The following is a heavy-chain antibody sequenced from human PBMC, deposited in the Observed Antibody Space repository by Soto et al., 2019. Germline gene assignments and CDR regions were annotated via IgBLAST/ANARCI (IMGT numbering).Heavy chain of an antibody. D-gene: IGHD6-6*01. Sequence: QVPLVQSGAEVKKPGASVKVSCKASGYTFTSYGISWVRQAPGQGLEWMGWISAYNGNTNYAQKLQRRVTMTTDTSTSTAYMELMSLRSDDTAVDYCAREALPGKKGYYGMDVWGQGTTVTVSS. CDR3: AREALPGKKGYYGMDV. V-gene: IGHV1-18*01. J-gene: IGHJ6*02. CDR2: ISAYNGNT. CDR1: GYTFTSYG.